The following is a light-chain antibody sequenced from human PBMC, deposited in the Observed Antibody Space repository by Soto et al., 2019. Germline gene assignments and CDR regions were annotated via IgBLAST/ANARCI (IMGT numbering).Light chain of an antibody. CDR3: QQYSNWPET. J-gene: IGKJ1*01. Sequence: EVGMTQAPATLSVSPGERATLSCRASQSVSSNLAWYQQKVGQAPTLLIYDASTRATGVPARFSGSGSGTEFTLTICSLQSEDFSVYYCQQYSNWPETFGQGTKVDIK. CDR2: DAS. V-gene: IGKV3-15*01. CDR1: QSVSSN.